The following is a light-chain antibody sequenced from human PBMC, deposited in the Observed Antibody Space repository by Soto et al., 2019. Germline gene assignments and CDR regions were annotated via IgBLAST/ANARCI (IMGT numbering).Light chain of an antibody. J-gene: IGKJ1*01. V-gene: IGKV3-15*01. CDR1: QSVNSN. CDR3: QEYHTRPWT. CDR2: GAS. Sequence: ETGMTQSPATLSVSPGERATLSCRASQSVNSNLAWYQQKLGQAPRVLIFGASTRATGIPARFSGSGSGTEFRLTSNSLQSEDFAVYYCQEYHTRPWTVGQGTKVEIK.